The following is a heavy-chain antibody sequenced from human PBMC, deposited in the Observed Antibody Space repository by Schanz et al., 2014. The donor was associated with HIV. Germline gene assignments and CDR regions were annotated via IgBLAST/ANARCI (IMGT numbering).Heavy chain of an antibody. CDR3: ARVFGRTYGLPEY. D-gene: IGHD3-10*01. J-gene: IGHJ4*02. Sequence: QEQLVESGGGVVQPGRSLRLSCVASGFNFNSYGMHWVRQAPGKGLEWVAVISYDGSRKHFADSVKGRFTISRDNSKNTLYLQMNSLRAEDTAVYYCARVFGRTYGLPEYWGQGTLVTVSS. CDR1: GFNFNSYG. V-gene: IGHV3-30*03. CDR2: ISYDGSRK.